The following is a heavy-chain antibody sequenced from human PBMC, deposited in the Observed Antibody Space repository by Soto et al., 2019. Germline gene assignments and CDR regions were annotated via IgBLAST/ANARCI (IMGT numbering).Heavy chain of an antibody. J-gene: IGHJ4*02. CDR1: GFTFSRYW. CDR2: IDPDGRTT. Sequence: HPGGSLRLSCAVSGFTFSRYWMYWVRQAPGKGLMWVSRIDPDGRTTTYADSVKGRFTISRDNAKNTLYLQIDSLRVEDTAVYYCVRDREYDILTGSDFWGQGTLVTVS. D-gene: IGHD3-9*01. CDR3: VRDREYDILTGSDF. V-gene: IGHV3-74*01.